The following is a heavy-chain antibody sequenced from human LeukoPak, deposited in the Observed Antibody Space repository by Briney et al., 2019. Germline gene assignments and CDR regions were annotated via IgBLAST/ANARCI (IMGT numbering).Heavy chain of an antibody. CDR1: GFTFSSYW. CDR3: ARDKAAAGTLFDY. V-gene: IGHV3-7*03. D-gene: IGHD6-13*01. Sequence: PGGSLRLSCAASGFTFSSYWMSWVRQAPGKGLEWVANIKQGGSEKYYVDSVKGRFTISRDNAKNSLYLQMNSLRVEDTALYFCARDKAAAGTLFDYWGQGTLVTVSS. J-gene: IGHJ4*02. CDR2: IKQGGSEK.